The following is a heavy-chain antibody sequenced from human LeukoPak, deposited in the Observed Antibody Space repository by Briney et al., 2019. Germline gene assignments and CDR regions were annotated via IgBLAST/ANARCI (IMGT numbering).Heavy chain of an antibody. CDR1: GFTFDDYG. CDR3: ARDCSGGSCYSGDFQH. CDR2: INWNGGST. Sequence: GGSLRLSCAASGFTFDDYGMSWVRQAPGKGLEWVSGINWNGGSTGYADSVKGRFTISRDNAKSSLYLQMNSLRAEDTALYYCARDCSGGSCYSGDFQHWGQGTLVTVSS. D-gene: IGHD2-15*01. J-gene: IGHJ1*01. V-gene: IGHV3-20*04.